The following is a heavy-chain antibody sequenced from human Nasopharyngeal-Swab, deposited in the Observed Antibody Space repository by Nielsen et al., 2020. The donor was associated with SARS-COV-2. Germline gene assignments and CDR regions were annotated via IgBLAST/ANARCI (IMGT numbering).Heavy chain of an antibody. CDR1: GFTFSSYA. CDR3: TKTKGCSGSCYGLDY. D-gene: IGHD2-15*01. V-gene: IGHV3-23*01. J-gene: IGHJ4*02. Sequence: GESLKISCAASGFTFSSYAMRWVRQAPGKGLEWVSAISSSGGRTYYADSVKGRFTISRDNSKNTLYLQMSSLRDEDTAVYYCTKTKGCSGSCYGLDYWGQGTLVTVSS. CDR2: ISSSGGRT.